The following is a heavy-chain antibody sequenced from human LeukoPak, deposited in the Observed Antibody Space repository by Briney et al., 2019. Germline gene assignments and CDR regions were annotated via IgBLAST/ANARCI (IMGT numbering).Heavy chain of an antibody. CDR3: ARDPFYEEVKEYGMDV. CDR2: IDARSGAT. V-gene: IGHV1-2*02. D-gene: IGHD2/OR15-2a*01. J-gene: IGHJ6*02. CDR1: GYNFAGYY. Sequence: ASVKVSCKASGYNFAGYYMNWVRQAPGQGREWMGWIDARSGATNYGQKFQGRIIMTRDTSISTAYMELSSLTSDDTAVYYCARDPFYEEVKEYGMDVWGQGTTVSVSS.